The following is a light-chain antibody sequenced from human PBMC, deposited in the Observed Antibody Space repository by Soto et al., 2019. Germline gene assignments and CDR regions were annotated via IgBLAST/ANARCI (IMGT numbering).Light chain of an antibody. Sequence: DIQMTQSPSSLSATVGDRVTITCRASQTIDNYLNWYQQKPGEAPQLLIYTTANVQPGAPSRFSGSGSAKEFTLTIISPHPEDFAPYYCQQIYRSPPPFGQGTKLEIK. CDR3: QQIYRSPPP. J-gene: IGKJ2*01. V-gene: IGKV1-39*01. CDR1: QTIDNY. CDR2: TTA.